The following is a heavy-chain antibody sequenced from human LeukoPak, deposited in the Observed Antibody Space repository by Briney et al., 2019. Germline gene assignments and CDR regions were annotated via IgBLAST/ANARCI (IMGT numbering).Heavy chain of an antibody. V-gene: IGHV3-23*01. J-gene: IGHJ6*02. D-gene: IGHD6-13*01. Sequence: GGSLRLSCAASGFTFSSYGMSWVRQASGKGLEWVSAISNSGGSTPYADSVKGRFTISRDNSKNTLYLQTNSLRGEDTAVYYCARGPWSAAGYNGMDVWGQGTTVTVSS. CDR3: ARGPWSAAGYNGMDV. CDR2: ISNSGGST. CDR1: GFTFSSYG.